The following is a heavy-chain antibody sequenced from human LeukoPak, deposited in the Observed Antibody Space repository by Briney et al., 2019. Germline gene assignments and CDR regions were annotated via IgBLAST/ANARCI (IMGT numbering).Heavy chain of an antibody. D-gene: IGHD4-17*01. CDR2: INHSGST. CDR1: GMSFSGYY. Sequence: ETLSLTCAVYGMSFSGYYWSWIRQPPGKGLEWIGVINHSGSTNYNPSLKSRVTISEETSKNQCSLKLSPVTAADTAVYYCARVPPTRRWFDPWGQGTLVTVSS. V-gene: IGHV4-34*01. J-gene: IGHJ5*02. CDR3: ARVPPTRRWFDP.